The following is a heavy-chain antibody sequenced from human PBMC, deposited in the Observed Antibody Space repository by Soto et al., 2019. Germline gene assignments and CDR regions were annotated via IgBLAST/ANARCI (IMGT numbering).Heavy chain of an antibody. CDR3: ARHYSSGSRNWFDP. D-gene: IGHD6-19*01. CDR1: GGSINSSIYF. V-gene: IGHV4-39*01. J-gene: IGHJ5*02. CDR2: IYYSGIT. Sequence: SETLSLTCSVSGGSINSSIYFWGWVRHPPGKGLEWIGSIYYSGITYYNPSLRSRVTISVDTSKNQFSLKLSSVTAADTAVFYCARHYSSGSRNWFDPWGQGTLVTFSS.